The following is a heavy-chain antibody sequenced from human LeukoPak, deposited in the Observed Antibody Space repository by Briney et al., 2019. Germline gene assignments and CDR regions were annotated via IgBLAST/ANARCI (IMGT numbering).Heavy chain of an antibody. CDR3: ARVYSSSLNYFDY. CDR1: GGSFSGYY. CDR2: INHSGST. D-gene: IGHD6-6*01. Sequence: ASETLSLTCAVYGGSFSGYYWSWIRQPPGKGLEWIGEINHSGSTNYNPSLKSRVTISVDTSKNQFSLKLSSATAADTAVYYCARVYSSSLNYFDYWGQGTLVTVSS. J-gene: IGHJ4*02. V-gene: IGHV4-34*01.